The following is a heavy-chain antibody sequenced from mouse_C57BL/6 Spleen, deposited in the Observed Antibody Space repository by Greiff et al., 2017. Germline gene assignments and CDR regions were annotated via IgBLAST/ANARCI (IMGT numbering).Heavy chain of an antibody. D-gene: IGHD2-5*01. V-gene: IGHV1-42*01. CDR2: INPTTGGT. Sequence: EVQLQQSGPELVKPGASVKISCKASGYSFTGYYMNWVKQSPEKSLEWIGEINPTTGGTTYNQKFKAKATLTVDKSSSTAYMQLKSLTAEDSAVYYCARGYSNYFFDYWGQGTTLTVSS. CDR3: ARGYSNYFFDY. J-gene: IGHJ2*01. CDR1: GYSFTGYY.